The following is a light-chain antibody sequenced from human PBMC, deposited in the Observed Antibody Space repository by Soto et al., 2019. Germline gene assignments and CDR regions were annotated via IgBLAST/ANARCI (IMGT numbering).Light chain of an antibody. CDR3: QQYGSSPIT. J-gene: IGKJ5*01. CDR1: QSVSRN. CDR2: GAS. V-gene: IGKV3-20*01. Sequence: EMVMTQSPATLSVSPGEGATLSCRASQSVSRNLAWYQQKPGQAPRLLIYGASTRATDIPARFSGSGSGTDFTLTISRLEPEDFAVYYCQQYGSSPITFGQGTRLEIK.